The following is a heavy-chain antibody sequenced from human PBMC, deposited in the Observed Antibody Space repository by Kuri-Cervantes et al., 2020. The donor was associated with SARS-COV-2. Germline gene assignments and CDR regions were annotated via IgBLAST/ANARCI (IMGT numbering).Heavy chain of an antibody. CDR1: GFTFSTYA. CDR3: ARANVVVPAAMGFDP. J-gene: IGHJ5*02. CDR2: ISSSSSYI. V-gene: IGHV3-21*01. Sequence: GGSLRLSCAASGFTFSTYAMSWVRQAPGKGLEWVSSISSSSSYIYYADSVKGRFTISRDNAKNSLYLQMNSLRAEDTAVYYCARANVVVPAAMGFDPWGQGTLVTVSS. D-gene: IGHD2-2*01.